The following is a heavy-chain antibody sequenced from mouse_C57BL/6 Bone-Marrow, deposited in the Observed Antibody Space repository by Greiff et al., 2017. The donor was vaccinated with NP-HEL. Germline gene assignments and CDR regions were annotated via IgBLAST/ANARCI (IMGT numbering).Heavy chain of an antibody. CDR3: AEGLDDYDGYYYAMDY. CDR2: ILPGSGST. J-gene: IGHJ4*01. Sequence: QVQLQQSGAELMKPGASVKLSCKATGYTFTGYWIEWVKQRPGHGLEWIGEILPGSGSTNYNEKFKGKATFTADTSSNTAYMQLSSLTTEDSAIYYCAEGLDDYDGYYYAMDYWGQGTSVTVSS. CDR1: GYTFTGYW. D-gene: IGHD2-4*01. V-gene: IGHV1-9*01.